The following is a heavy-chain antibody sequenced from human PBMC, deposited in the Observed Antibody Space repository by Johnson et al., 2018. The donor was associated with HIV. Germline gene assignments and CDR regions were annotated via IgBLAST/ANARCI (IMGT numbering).Heavy chain of an antibody. J-gene: IGHJ3*02. Sequence: VQLVESGGGLVQPGRSLRLSCAASGFTFDDYAMHWVRQAPGKGLEWVSGISWNSGSIGYADSVKGRFTISRDNAKNSLYLQMNSLRAEDTALYYCARGRPSGSHDAFDIWGQGTMVTVSS. D-gene: IGHD3-22*01. CDR1: GFTFDDYA. CDR2: ISWNSGSI. V-gene: IGHV3-9*01. CDR3: ARGRPSGSHDAFDI.